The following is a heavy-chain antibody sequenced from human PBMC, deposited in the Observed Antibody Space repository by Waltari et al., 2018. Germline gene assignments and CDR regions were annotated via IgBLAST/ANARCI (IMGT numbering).Heavy chain of an antibody. CDR3: ARGDLALAGTGAFDI. J-gene: IGHJ3*02. D-gene: IGHD6-19*01. CDR2: IYYNGNT. V-gene: IGHV4-31*01. CDR1: CASISNSTYY. Sequence: QVQLRESGPGLVKPSQILSLTCTVPCASISNSTYYWTWIRQHPGKGLEWIGYIYYNGNTYYNPSLKSLVTISLDKSENQFSLKLSSVTAADTAVYYCARGDLALAGTGAFDIWGQGTMVTVSS.